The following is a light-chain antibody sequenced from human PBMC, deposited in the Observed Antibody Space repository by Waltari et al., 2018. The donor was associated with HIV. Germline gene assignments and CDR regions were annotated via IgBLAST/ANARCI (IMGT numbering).Light chain of an antibody. CDR1: TNDIGSYNY. V-gene: IGLV2-14*01. CDR3: SSYSRGALL. CDR2: EVS. Sequence: QSVLTQPASVSGSPGQSLTLSCTGTTNDIGSYNYVSWYQQSPDRAPKLIIYEVSNRPSGVFSLFSRSKSGNTASLTISGLQAEDEAYYHCSSYSRGALLFGGGTKVTVL. J-gene: IGLJ2*01.